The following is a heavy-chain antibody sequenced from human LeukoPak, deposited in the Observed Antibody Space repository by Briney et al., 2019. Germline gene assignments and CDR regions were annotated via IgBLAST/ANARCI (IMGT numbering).Heavy chain of an antibody. D-gene: IGHD4-17*01. CDR3: ARDYYGDYSFDY. CDR1: GFTFTTYS. V-gene: IGHV3-48*02. J-gene: IGHJ4*02. CDR2: ISSSSSTI. Sequence: GGSLRLSCAASGFTFTTYSMNWVRQAPRKGLEWISYISSSSSTIYYADSVKGRFTISRDNAKNSLYLQMNSLRDEDTAVYYCARDYYGDYSFDYWGQGTLVTVSS.